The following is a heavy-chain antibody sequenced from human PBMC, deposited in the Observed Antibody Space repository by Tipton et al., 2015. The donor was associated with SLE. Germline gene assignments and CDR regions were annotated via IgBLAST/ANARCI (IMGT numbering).Heavy chain of an antibody. V-gene: IGHV4-61*08. D-gene: IGHD3-10*01. CDR1: GGSISSGGHY. CDR3: ARGAKERITLVRVRPYYFDY. Sequence: TLSLTCTVSGGSISSGGHYWSWFRQPPGKGMEWIGFIYYSGSTNYNPSLKSRVTISVDTSNNQLSLKLTSVTAADTAVYYCARGAKERITLVRVRPYYFDYWGQGSLVTVSS. CDR2: IYYSGST. J-gene: IGHJ4*01.